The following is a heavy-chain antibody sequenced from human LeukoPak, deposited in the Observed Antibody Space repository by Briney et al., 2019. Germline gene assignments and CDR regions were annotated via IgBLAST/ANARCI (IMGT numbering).Heavy chain of an antibody. CDR1: GYTFTGYY. J-gene: IGHJ6*02. CDR3: ARGEGSGWTYYYYYGMDV. D-gene: IGHD6-19*01. V-gene: IGHV1-8*02. Sequence: ASVKVSCKASGYTFTGYYMHWVRQAPGQGLEWMGWMNPNSGNTGYAQKFQGRVTMTRNTSISTAYMELSSLRSEDTAVYYCARGEGSGWTYYYYYGMDVWGQGTTVTVSS. CDR2: MNPNSGNT.